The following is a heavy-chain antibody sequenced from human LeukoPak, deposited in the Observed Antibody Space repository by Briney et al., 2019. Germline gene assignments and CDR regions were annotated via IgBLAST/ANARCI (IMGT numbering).Heavy chain of an antibody. CDR1: GYSFTSYW. CDR3: ATSESQTRFDY. V-gene: IGHV5-51*03. D-gene: IGHD1/OR15-1a*01. Sequence: PGESLKISCKGSGYSFTSYWIGWVRQMPGKGLDWMGIIFPGDSDTTYSPSFQGQVTISADKSTSTAYLQWNSLKASDTAIYYCATSESQTRFDYWGQGTLVTVSS. J-gene: IGHJ4*02. CDR2: IFPGDSDT.